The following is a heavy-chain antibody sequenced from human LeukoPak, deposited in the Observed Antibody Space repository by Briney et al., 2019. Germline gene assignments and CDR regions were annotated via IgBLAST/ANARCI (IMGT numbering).Heavy chain of an antibody. CDR3: AKPTPVLSAAMAGSEN. D-gene: IGHD2-2*01. J-gene: IGHJ1*01. CDR2: ISSDGSTK. Sequence: GGSLRPSCAASGFTFSSYGMHWVRQAPGKGLEWVAVISSDGSTKNHADSVKGRFTISRDNSKNTLYLQMNSLRPEDTAVYYCAKPTPVLSAAMAGSENWGQGTLVTVSS. CDR1: GFTFSSYG. V-gene: IGHV3-30*18.